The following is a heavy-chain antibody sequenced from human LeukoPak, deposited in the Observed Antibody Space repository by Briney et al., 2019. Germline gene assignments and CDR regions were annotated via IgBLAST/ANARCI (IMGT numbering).Heavy chain of an antibody. Sequence: GGSLRLSCAASEFIFRNYWMIWVRQAPGKGLECVANIKHDGTETNYVDSVKGRFTISRDNAKKSLYLQMNSLSAEDSAVHYCATDRDGYRKNWYRFHYWGQGTRVAVSS. J-gene: IGHJ4*02. CDR3: ATDRDGYRKNWYRFHY. CDR1: EFIFRNYW. D-gene: IGHD5-24*01. CDR2: IKHDGTET. V-gene: IGHV3-7*04.